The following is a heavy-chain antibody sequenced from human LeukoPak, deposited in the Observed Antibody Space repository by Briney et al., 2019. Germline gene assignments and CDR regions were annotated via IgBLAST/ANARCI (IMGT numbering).Heavy chain of an antibody. CDR1: GGSISSNCW. CDR3: ARLTPSGISD. V-gene: IGHV4-4*02. D-gene: IGHD1-26*01. J-gene: IGHJ4*02. CDR2: IYHSGST. Sequence: PSETLSLTCAVSGGSISSNCWWSWVRQPPGKGLEWIGEIYHSGSTNYNPSLKSRVTISIDKSKNQFSLKLSSVTATDTAVYFCARLTPSGISDWGQGNLVTVSS.